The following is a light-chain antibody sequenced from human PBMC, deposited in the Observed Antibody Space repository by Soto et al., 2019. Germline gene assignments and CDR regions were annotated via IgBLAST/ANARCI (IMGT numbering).Light chain of an antibody. CDR1: ISNIGKDT. CDR3: ATWDDSLSSVV. CDR2: SNN. V-gene: IGLV1-44*01. Sequence: QAVVTQPPSVSGTPGLRVNISCSGGISNIGKDTVNWYQQLPGTAPKLLIHSNNQRPSGVPDRFSGSKSGTSASLAISGLRSEDEADYYCATWDDSLSSVVFGGGTKLTVL. J-gene: IGLJ2*01.